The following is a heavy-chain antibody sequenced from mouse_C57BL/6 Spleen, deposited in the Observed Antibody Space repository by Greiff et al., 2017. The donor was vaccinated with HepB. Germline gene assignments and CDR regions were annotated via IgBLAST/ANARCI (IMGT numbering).Heavy chain of an antibody. Sequence: EVMLVESGGGLVKPGGSLKLSCAASGFTFSSYAMSWVRQTPEKRLEWVATISDGGSYTYYPDNVKGRFTISRDNAKNNLYLQMSHLKSEDTAMYYCASLTTVVASGYWGQGTSVTVSS. D-gene: IGHD1-1*01. CDR1: GFTFSSYA. V-gene: IGHV5-4*03. CDR3: ASLTTVVASGY. J-gene: IGHJ4*01. CDR2: ISDGGSYT.